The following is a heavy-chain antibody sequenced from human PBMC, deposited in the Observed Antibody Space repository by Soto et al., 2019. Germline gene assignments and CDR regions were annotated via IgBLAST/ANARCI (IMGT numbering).Heavy chain of an antibody. J-gene: IGHJ4*02. CDR3: VGVYVFRGEWPPVTYFGF. D-gene: IGHD4-4*01. V-gene: IGHV3-7*03. CDR1: GFSFSSYW. CDR2: VKEDGRDK. Sequence: GGSLRLSCAASGFSFSSYWMTWVRQAPGKGLEWVANVKEDGRDKDYVASVKGRFTIARDNANKSVALEMSSLRVEDTAVYYCVGVYVFRGEWPPVTYFGFWGQGIQVTVSS.